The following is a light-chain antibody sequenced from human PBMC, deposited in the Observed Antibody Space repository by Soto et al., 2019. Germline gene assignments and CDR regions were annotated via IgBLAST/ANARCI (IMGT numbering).Light chain of an antibody. Sequence: DTQMTQSPSSLSAPVWDRVPITCRASQSIVTYLNWYLQKPGKAPKLLIYAASNLQSGVPSRFCGSGSGTDFTLTISSLQPEDFATYFCQQSYSTPPWTFGQGTKVDIK. J-gene: IGKJ1*01. V-gene: IGKV1-39*01. CDR2: AAS. CDR3: QQSYSTPPWT. CDR1: QSIVTY.